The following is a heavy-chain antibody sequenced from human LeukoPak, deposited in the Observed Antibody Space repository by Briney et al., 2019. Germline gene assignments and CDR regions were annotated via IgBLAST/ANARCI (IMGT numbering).Heavy chain of an antibody. J-gene: IGHJ4*02. CDR1: GFTFSSYA. V-gene: IGHV3-30*04. Sequence: GRSLRLSCAASGFTFSSYAMHWVRQAPGKGLEWVAVISYDGSNKYYADSVKGRFTISRDNSKNTLYLQMNSLRAEDTAVYYCAKDNSGSLGPVFYFDFWGQGTLVTVSS. CDR3: AKDNSGSLGPVFYFDF. D-gene: IGHD1-26*01. CDR2: ISYDGSNK.